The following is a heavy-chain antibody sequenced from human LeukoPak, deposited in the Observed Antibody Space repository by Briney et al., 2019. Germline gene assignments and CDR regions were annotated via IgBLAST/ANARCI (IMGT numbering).Heavy chain of an antibody. CDR3: ARHKGVTIFGVVGKNWFDP. D-gene: IGHD3-3*01. J-gene: IGHJ5*02. CDR2: IYYSGST. V-gene: IGHV4-59*08. Sequence: PSETLSLTCTVSGGSISSYYWSWIRQPPGKGLEWIGYIYYSGSTNYNPSLKSRVTISVDTSKNQFSLKLSSVTAADMAVYYCARHKGVTIFGVVGKNWFDPWGQGTLVTVSS. CDR1: GGSISSYY.